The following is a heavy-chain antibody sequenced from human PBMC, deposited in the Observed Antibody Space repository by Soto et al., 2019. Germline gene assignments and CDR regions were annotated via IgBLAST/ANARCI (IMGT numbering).Heavy chain of an antibody. CDR1: GFTFSNAW. CDR3: TTDASIVGATETFDI. Sequence: GGSLRLSCAASGFTFSNAWMSWVRQAPGKGLEWVGRIKSKTDGGTTDYAAPVKGRFTISRDDSKNTLYLQMNSLKTEDTAVYYCTTDASIVGATETFDIWGQGTMVTVSS. D-gene: IGHD1-26*01. CDR2: IKSKTDGGTT. J-gene: IGHJ3*02. V-gene: IGHV3-15*01.